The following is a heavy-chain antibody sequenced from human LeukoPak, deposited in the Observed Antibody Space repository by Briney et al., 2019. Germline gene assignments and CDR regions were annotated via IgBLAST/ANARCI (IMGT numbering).Heavy chain of an antibody. J-gene: IGHJ6*02. CDR2: INHSGST. Sequence: SETLSLTCAVYGGSFSGYYWSWIRQPPGKGLEWIGEINHSGSTNYNPSLKSRVTMSVDTSKNQFSLKLSSVTAADTAVYYCARDPVLNYSYGMDVWGQGTTVTVSS. CDR3: ARDPVLNYSYGMDV. V-gene: IGHV4-34*01. CDR1: GGSFSGYY.